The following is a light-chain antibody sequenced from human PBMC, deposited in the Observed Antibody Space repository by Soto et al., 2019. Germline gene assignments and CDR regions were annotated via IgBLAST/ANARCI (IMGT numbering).Light chain of an antibody. CDR3: QQFGSSPYT. CDR1: QIVSSTY. Sequence: EIVLTQSPGTLSLSPGERAILSCRASQIVSSTYLAWYQQKPGQAPRLLIYGVSSRATGIPDRFSGSGSGTDFTLTISRLEPEDFAMYYCQQFGSSPYTFGQGTKLEIK. J-gene: IGKJ2*01. CDR2: GVS. V-gene: IGKV3-20*01.